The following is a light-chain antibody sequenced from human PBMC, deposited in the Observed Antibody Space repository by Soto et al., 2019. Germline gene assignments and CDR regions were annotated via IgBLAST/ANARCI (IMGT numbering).Light chain of an antibody. CDR3: QQCATPPLT. CDR1: QTVPKNY. V-gene: IGKV3-20*01. J-gene: IGKJ1*01. Sequence: EIVLTQSPGTLSLSPGERATLSCRASQTVPKNYLAWYQHKPGQPPRLLIDDASNRATGIPARFSGSGSGTDFTLTINSLEPEDSAVYYCQQCATPPLTFGQGTKVEIK. CDR2: DAS.